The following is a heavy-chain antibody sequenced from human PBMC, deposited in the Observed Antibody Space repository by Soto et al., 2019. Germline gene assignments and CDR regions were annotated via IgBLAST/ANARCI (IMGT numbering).Heavy chain of an antibody. CDR2: ISTYNGNT. CDR1: GYTFTSYA. V-gene: IGHV1-18*01. CDR3: ARDAYGVYSY. J-gene: IGHJ4*02. D-gene: IGHD4-17*01. Sequence: ASVKVSCKASGYTFTSYAMHWVRQAPGQGLEWMGWISTYNGNTNYAQKLQDRVTMTTDTSTSTAYMELRSLRSDDTAVYYCARDAYGVYSYWGQGTLVTVSS.